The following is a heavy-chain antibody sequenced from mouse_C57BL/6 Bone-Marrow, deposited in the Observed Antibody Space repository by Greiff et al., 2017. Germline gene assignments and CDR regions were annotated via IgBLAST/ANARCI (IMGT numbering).Heavy chain of an antibody. J-gene: IGHJ2*01. CDR1: GFTFSSYT. CDR2: ISGGGGNT. CDR3: ARPRLSFYYFDY. V-gene: IGHV5-9*01. Sequence: EVQLVESGGGLVKPGGSLKLSCAASGFTFSSYTMSWVRQTPEKRLEWVATISGGGGNTYYPDSVKGRFTISRDNAKNTLYLQMSSRRSEDTALYYCARPRLSFYYFDYWGQGTTLTVSS. D-gene: IGHD1-2*01.